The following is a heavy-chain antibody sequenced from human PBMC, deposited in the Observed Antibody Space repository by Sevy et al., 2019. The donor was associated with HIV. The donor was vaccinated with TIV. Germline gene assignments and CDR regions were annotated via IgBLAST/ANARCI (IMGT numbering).Heavy chain of an antibody. CDR2: ISDSGSDT. J-gene: IGHJ4*02. CDR1: GFTFNNHA. V-gene: IGHV3-23*01. CDR3: ASGNGLF. D-gene: IGHD1-1*01. Sequence: GGSLRLSCAVSGFTFNNHAMTWVRQAPAKGLEWVSGISDSGSDTYYAASEKGRFTISRDNSKNTLYLQMNNLRAEDTALYYCASGNGLFWRQGTLVTVSS.